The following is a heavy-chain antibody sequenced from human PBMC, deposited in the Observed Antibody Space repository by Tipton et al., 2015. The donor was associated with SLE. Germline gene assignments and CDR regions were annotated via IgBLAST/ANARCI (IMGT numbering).Heavy chain of an antibody. D-gene: IGHD5-18*01. CDR3: ASSSVDTVYWYYGMDV. J-gene: IGHJ6*02. V-gene: IGHV4-59*12. CDR2: IYYTGST. CDR1: GGSISSYY. Sequence: TLSLTCTVSGGSISSYYWSWIRQPPGKGLEWIGYIYYTGSTNYNPSLKSRVTISVDKSKNQFSLKLSSVTAADTAVYYCASSSVDTVYWYYGMDVWGQGTTVTVSS.